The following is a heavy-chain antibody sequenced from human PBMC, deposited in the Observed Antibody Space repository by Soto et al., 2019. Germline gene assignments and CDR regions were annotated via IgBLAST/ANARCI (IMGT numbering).Heavy chain of an antibody. D-gene: IGHD2-2*01. Sequence: QVQLVQSGAEVKKPGASVKVSCKASGYTFTSYAMHWVRQAPGQRLEWMGWINAGNGNTKYSQKFQGRVTITRDTSASTAYMELSSLRSEDTAVYYCARGDIVVVPAVYYYYYGMDVWGQGTTVTVSS. V-gene: IGHV1-3*01. J-gene: IGHJ6*02. CDR3: ARGDIVVVPAVYYYYYGMDV. CDR1: GYTFTSYA. CDR2: INAGNGNT.